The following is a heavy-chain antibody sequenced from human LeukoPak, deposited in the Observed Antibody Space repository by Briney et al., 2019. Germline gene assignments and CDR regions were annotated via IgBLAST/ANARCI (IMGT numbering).Heavy chain of an antibody. CDR3: ARGGASAAARRFDP. V-gene: IGHV1-8*01. CDR1: GYTFTSYD. D-gene: IGHD2-2*01. Sequence: GASVKVSCKASGYTFTSYDINWVRQATGQGLEWMGWMNPNSGNTGYAQKFQGRVSITSSTSTSTAFMELGDLRSEDTAVCYCARGGASAAARRFDPWGQGTLVTVSS. CDR2: MNPNSGNT. J-gene: IGHJ5*02.